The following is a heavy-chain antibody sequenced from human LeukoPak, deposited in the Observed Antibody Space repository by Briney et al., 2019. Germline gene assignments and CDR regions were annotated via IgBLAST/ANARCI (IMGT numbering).Heavy chain of an antibody. J-gene: IGHJ4*02. CDR1: EFAFSRNN. V-gene: IGHV3-30*02. CDR3: AKDQGGGHCSFDY. CDR2: ISYDGSDK. Sequence: GGSLRLSCAASEFAFSRNNMNWFRQAPGKGLEWVSFISYDGSDKNYAESVKDRSTLSRDNSKNTLFLQMNSLGAGDTALYYCAKDQGGGHCSFDYWGQGTLVTVSS. D-gene: IGHD2-21*02.